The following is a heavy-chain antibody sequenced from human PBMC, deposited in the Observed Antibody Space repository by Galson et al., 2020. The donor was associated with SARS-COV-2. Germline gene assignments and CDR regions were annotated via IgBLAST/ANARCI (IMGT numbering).Heavy chain of an antibody. CDR3: ARSVDTEDWFDP. Sequence: ASVKVSCKASGYTFTGYYMHWVRQAPGQGLEWMGWINPNSGGTNYAQKFQGRVTMTRDTSISTAYMELSRLRSDDTAVYYWARSVDTEDWFDPWGQGTLVTVSS. V-gene: IGHV1-2*02. CDR1: GYTFTGYY. CDR2: INPNSGGT. D-gene: IGHD5-18*01. J-gene: IGHJ5*02.